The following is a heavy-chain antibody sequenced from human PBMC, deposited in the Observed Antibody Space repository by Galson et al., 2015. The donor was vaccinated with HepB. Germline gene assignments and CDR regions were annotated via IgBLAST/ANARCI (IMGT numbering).Heavy chain of an antibody. J-gene: IGHJ6*02. Sequence: SLRLSCAASGFTFSSYSMNWVRQAPGKGLEWVSYISSSSSTIYYADSVKGRFTISRDNAKNSLYLQMNSLRDEDTAVYYCARLLVPAAIGNYYYYGMDVWGQGTTFTVSS. CDR1: GFTFSSYS. V-gene: IGHV3-48*02. CDR3: ARLLVPAAIGNYYYYGMDV. D-gene: IGHD2-2*01. CDR2: ISSSSSTI.